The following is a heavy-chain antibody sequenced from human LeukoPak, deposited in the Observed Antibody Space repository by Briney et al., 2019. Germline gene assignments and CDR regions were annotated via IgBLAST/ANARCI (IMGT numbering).Heavy chain of an antibody. V-gene: IGHV4-61*01. CDR2: IYYSGST. CDR1: GGSVSSGIYY. CDR3: ARVPHI. J-gene: IGHJ3*02. Sequence: SETLSLTCTVSGGSVSSGIYYWSWIRQPPGKGLEWIGYIYYSGSTNYNPSLKSRVTISVDTSKNQFSLKLSSVTAADTAVYYCARVPHIWGQGTMVTVSS.